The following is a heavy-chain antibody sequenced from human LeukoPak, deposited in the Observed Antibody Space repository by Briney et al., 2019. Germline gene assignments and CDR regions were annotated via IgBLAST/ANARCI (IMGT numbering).Heavy chain of an antibody. Sequence: GGSLRLSCAASGFTFSSYSMNWVRQPPGKGLEWVSSISSSSSYIYYADSVKGRFTISRDNAKNSLYLQMNSLRAEDTAVYYCARVGVAVAGTGVDYWGQGTLVTVSS. J-gene: IGHJ4*02. D-gene: IGHD6-19*01. CDR2: ISSSSSYI. V-gene: IGHV3-21*01. CDR1: GFTFSSYS. CDR3: ARVGVAVAGTGVDY.